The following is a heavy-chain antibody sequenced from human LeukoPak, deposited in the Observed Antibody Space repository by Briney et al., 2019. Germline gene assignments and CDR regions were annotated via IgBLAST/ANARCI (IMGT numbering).Heavy chain of an antibody. Sequence: WASVKVSCKASGGTFSSYAISWVRQAPGQGLEWMGGIIPIFGTANYAQKFQGRVTITADKSTSTAYMELSSLRSEDTAVYYCARDQVSEGYFDYWGQGTLVTVSS. V-gene: IGHV1-69*06. J-gene: IGHJ4*02. CDR2: IIPIFGTA. CDR1: GGTFSSYA. CDR3: ARDQVSEGYFDY. D-gene: IGHD6-6*01.